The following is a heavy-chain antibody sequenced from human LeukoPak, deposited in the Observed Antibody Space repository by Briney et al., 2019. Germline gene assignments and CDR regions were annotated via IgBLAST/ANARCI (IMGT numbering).Heavy chain of an antibody. Sequence: GGSLRLSCAASGFTFSSYAMHWVRQAPGKGLEWVAVVSYDGSNKYYADSVKGRFTISRDNSKNTLYLQMNSLRAEDTAVYYCARADSRTLDAFDIWGQGTMVTVSS. CDR3: ARADSRTLDAFDI. CDR1: GFTFSSYA. V-gene: IGHV3-30-3*01. D-gene: IGHD3-22*01. CDR2: VSYDGSNK. J-gene: IGHJ3*02.